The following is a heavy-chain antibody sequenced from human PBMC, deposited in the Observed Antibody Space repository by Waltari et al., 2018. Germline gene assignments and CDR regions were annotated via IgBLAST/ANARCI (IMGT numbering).Heavy chain of an antibody. CDR1: GFTFSSTW. J-gene: IGHJ4*02. V-gene: IGHV3-7*03. Sequence: EVQLVESGGGLVQPGGSLRLSCAASGFTFSSTWMSWVRQAPGKGLEWVANIKQDGSEKYYVDSVKGRFTISRDNAKNSLYLQMYSLRAEDTAVYYCARTKWQVSDYWGQGTLVTVSS. CDR3: ARTKWQVSDY. D-gene: IGHD2-8*01. CDR2: IKQDGSEK.